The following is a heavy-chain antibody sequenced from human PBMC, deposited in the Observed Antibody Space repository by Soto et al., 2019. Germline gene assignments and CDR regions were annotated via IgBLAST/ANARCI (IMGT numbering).Heavy chain of an antibody. D-gene: IGHD3-3*01. V-gene: IGHV1-69*04. CDR3: AREWLLRFLEWLSPFDY. CDR1: GGRFRSYT. J-gene: IGHJ4*02. CDR2: IIPILGIA. Sequence: GTSVKLSCEACGGRFRSYTISWVRQAPRQGLEWMGRIIPILGIANYAQKFQGRVTITADKSTSTAYMELSSLRSEDTAVYYCAREWLLRFLEWLSPFDYWGQGTLVTV.